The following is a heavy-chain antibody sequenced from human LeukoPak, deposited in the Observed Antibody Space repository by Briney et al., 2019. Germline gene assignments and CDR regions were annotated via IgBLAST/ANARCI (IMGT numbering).Heavy chain of an antibody. V-gene: IGHV1-3*03. CDR3: ARDYGVAAAFGAFDI. CDR2: INAGNGNT. CDR1: GYTFTSYA. Sequence: ASVEVSCKASGYTFTSYAMHWVRQAPGQRLEWMGWINAGNGNTKYSQEFQGRVTIITGTSASTAYMELSSLRSEDMAVYYCARDYGVAAAFGAFDIWGQGTMVTVSS. J-gene: IGHJ3*02. D-gene: IGHD6-13*01.